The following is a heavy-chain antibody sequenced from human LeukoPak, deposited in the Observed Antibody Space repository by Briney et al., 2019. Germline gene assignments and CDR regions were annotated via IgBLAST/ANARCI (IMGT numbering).Heavy chain of an antibody. Sequence: GGSLRLSCAASGFTFSSYSMNWVRQAPGKWLEWVSGVGPSGARTYYADSVKGRFTVSRDNSKNMVFLQMNSLRAEDTAIYYCAKDDAYLQYDDWGQGTLVTVSS. CDR1: GFTFSSYS. J-gene: IGHJ4*02. CDR3: AKDDAYLQYDD. V-gene: IGHV3-23*01. D-gene: IGHD5-24*01. CDR2: VGPSGART.